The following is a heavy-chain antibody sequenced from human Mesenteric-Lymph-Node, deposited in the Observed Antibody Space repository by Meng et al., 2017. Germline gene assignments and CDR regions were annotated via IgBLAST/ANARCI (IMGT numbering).Heavy chain of an antibody. J-gene: IGHJ4*02. CDR2: IWYDGSNK. D-gene: IGHD3-10*01. CDR3: ARGSPLSMRFGESFDY. CDR1: GFTFSSYS. V-gene: IGHV3-33*08. Sequence: GSLRLSCAASGFTFSSYSMNWVRQAPGKGLEWVAVIWYDGSNKYYADSVKGRFTISRDNSKNTLYLQMNSLRAEDTAVYYCARGSPLSMRFGESFDYWGQGTLVTVSS.